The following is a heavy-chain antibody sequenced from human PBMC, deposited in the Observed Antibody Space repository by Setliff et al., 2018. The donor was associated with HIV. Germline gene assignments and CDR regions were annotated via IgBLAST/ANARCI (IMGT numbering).Heavy chain of an antibody. Sequence: ASVKVSCKAFGYTFSTNAIHWVRQAPGQRLEWMGYINAGDDNTRYSEKFQGRVTVTRDTSANTAYMELSSLRSEDTAVYYCARGSCSGCYLSDYWGLGTLVTVSS. CDR1: GYTFSTNA. D-gene: IGHD6-19*01. J-gene: IGHJ4*02. CDR3: ARGSCSGCYLSDY. V-gene: IGHV1-3*01. CDR2: INAGDDNT.